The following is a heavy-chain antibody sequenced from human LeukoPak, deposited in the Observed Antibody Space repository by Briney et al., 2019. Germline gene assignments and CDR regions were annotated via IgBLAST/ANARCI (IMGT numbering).Heavy chain of an antibody. CDR2: IYSGGTT. CDR1: GFTFTNAW. V-gene: IGHV3-53*04. Sequence: GGSLRLSCAASGFTFTNAWMTWVRQAPGKGLQWVSVIYSGGTTYYADSVKGRFTFSRHNSKNTLYLQMTSLRAEDTAVYYCAIGHNLYYHGMDVWGQGTTVTVCS. CDR3: AIGHNLYYHGMDV. D-gene: IGHD1-1*01. J-gene: IGHJ6*02.